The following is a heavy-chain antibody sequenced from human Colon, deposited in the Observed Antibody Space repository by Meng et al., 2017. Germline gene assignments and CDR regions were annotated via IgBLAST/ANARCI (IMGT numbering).Heavy chain of an antibody. Sequence: QGQLVQSGAEGKKPGASVKVSCQASGYIFTAYYIHWIRQAPGQGLEWMGMISCSGGSTSYPHKFQGRVTMTSDTSTSTVYMELSSLRSDDTAVYFCARAGSSTSPPRDYWGQGTLVTVSS. J-gene: IGHJ4*02. D-gene: IGHD3-10*01. CDR2: ISCSGGST. CDR1: GYIFTAYY. V-gene: IGHV1-46*01. CDR3: ARAGSSTSPPRDY.